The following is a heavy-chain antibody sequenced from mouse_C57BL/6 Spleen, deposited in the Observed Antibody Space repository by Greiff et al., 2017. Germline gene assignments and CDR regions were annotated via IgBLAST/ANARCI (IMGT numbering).Heavy chain of an antibody. Sequence: QLQQSGPELVKPGASVKIPCKASGYTFTDYNMDWVKQSHGKSLEWIGDINPNNGGTIYNQKFKGKATLTVDKSSSTAYMELRSLTSEDTAVYYCARRGDYDKFAYWGQGTLVTVSA. CDR3: ARRGDYDKFAY. V-gene: IGHV1-18*01. D-gene: IGHD2-4*01. J-gene: IGHJ3*01. CDR1: GYTFTDYN. CDR2: INPNNGGT.